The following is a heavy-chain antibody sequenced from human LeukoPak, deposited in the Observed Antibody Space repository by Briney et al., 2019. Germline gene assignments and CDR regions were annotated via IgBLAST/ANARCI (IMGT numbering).Heavy chain of an antibody. D-gene: IGHD3-22*01. CDR1: GGSISSYY. J-gene: IGHJ4*02. CDR2: IYTSGST. CDR3: ARDGYYYDSSGYYEKMYYFDY. V-gene: IGHV4-4*07. Sequence: SETLSLTCTVSGGSISSYYWSWIRQPAGKGLEWIGRIYTSGSTNYNPSLKSRVTMSVDTSKNQFSLKLSSVTAADTAVYYCARDGYYYDSSGYYEKMYYFDYWGQGTLVTVS.